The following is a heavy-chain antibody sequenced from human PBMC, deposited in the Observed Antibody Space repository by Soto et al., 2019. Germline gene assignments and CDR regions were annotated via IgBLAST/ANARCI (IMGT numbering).Heavy chain of an antibody. CDR1: GFTFSSYG. CDR3: ARDGTVTTSAAFDI. J-gene: IGHJ3*02. D-gene: IGHD4-17*01. Sequence: ESGGGVVQPGRSLRLSCAASGFTFSSYGMHWVRQAPGKGLEWVAVIWYDGSNKYYADSVKGRFTISRDNSKNTLYLQMNSLRAEDTAVYYCARDGTVTTSAAFDIWGQATMLTVSS. V-gene: IGHV3-33*01. CDR2: IWYDGSNK.